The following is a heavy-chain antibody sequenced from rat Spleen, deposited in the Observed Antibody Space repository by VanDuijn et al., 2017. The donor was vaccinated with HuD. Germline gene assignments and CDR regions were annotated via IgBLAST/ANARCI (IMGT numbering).Heavy chain of an antibody. CDR1: GFTFSDYY. CDR3: ARHPPIGTTYYFDY. CDR2: ISYEGIRT. D-gene: IGHD1-5*01. J-gene: IGHJ2*01. Sequence: EVQLVESDGGLVQPGRSLKLSCAASGFTFSDYYMAWVRQAPKKGLEWVASISYEGIRTYYGDTVKGRFTISRDNAKNTQYLQMDSLRSEDTATYYCARHPPIGTTYYFDYWGQGVMVTVSS. V-gene: IGHV5-22*01.